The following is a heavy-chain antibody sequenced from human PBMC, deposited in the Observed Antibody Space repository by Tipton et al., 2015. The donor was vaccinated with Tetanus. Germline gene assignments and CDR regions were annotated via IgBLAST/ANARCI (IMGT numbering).Heavy chain of an antibody. V-gene: IGHV4-39*01. CDR1: GGSLSSGTVY. CDR3: ARSADNWFDP. Sequence: LSLTCSLSGGSLSSGTVYWDWIRQRPGKGLEWIGNIYYNGNTLQNPSLEGRVTLSVDKSKNQFSLKLRSVTAADTGIYYCARSADNWFDPWGQGILVTVSS. J-gene: IGHJ5*02. CDR2: IYYNGNT.